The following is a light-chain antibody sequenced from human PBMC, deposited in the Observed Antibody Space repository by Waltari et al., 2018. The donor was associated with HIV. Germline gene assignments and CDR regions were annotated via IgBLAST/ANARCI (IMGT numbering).Light chain of an antibody. CDR1: NSHIRTPD. Sequence: QSVLTQPPSLSGAPGQRVTLSCTGSNSHIRTPDVHWYKQFPGTAPQLLIYNTNSRPSGVPDRFSGSKSGTSASLAITGLQSEDEADYFCQSSDSTLSGSVFGGGTKLTVL. J-gene: IGLJ2*01. V-gene: IGLV1-40*01. CDR3: QSSDSTLSGSV. CDR2: NTN.